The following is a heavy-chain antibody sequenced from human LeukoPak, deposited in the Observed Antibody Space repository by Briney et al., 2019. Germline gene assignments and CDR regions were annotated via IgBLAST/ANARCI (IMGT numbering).Heavy chain of an antibody. D-gene: IGHD3-22*01. CDR1: GGPFSGDY. CDR3: ARGRGPGTMIVVVDFYYYYMDV. CDR2: INDSGRT. V-gene: IGHV4-34*01. J-gene: IGHJ6*03. Sequence: SETLSLTCAVYGGPFSGDYWSWIRQPPGKGLEWIGEINDSGRTNYNPSLKSRVTISVDTSKNQFSLQLTSVTAADTAVYYCARGRGPGTMIVVVDFYYYYMDVWGKGTTVTVSS.